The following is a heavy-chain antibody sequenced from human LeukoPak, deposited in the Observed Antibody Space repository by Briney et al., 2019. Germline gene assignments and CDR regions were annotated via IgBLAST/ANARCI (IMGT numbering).Heavy chain of an antibody. CDR2: INPNSGGT. D-gene: IGHD2-15*01. CDR3: ARRSRYCSGGSCYPSSVLDI. Sequence: ASVKVSCKASGYTFTGYYMHWVRQAPGQGLEWMGWINPNSGGTNYAQKFQGRVTMTRDTSISTAYMELSRLRSDDTAVYYCARRSRYCSGGSCYPSSVLDIWGQGTMVTVSS. CDR1: GYTFTGYY. V-gene: IGHV1-2*02. J-gene: IGHJ3*02.